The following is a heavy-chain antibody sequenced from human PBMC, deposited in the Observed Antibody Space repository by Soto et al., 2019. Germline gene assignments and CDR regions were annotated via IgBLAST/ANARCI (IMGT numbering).Heavy chain of an antibody. J-gene: IGHJ4*02. CDR2: INEDGSEK. Sequence: GGSLRLSCAASGFTFSNYWMNWVRQAPGKGLEWVANINEDGSEKYYVDSAKGRFTISRDNSKNTLFLQMNSLRAEDTAVYYCAKHETYTNSPSTYWGQGTLVTVSS. V-gene: IGHV3-7*03. CDR3: AKHETYTNSPSTY. CDR1: GFTFSNYW. D-gene: IGHD6-6*01.